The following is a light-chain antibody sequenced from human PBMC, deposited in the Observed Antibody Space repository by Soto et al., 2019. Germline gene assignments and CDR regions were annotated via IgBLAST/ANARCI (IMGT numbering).Light chain of an antibody. Sequence: EVVLTQSPATLSLSPGDRATLSCRASQSVSIDFAWYQQKPGQAPRLLIYDASNRATCIPARFSGSGSGTVFTLTISSLEPEDFAVYYCQHRHNFGPGTKVDIK. CDR3: QHRHN. J-gene: IGKJ3*01. CDR2: DAS. V-gene: IGKV3-11*01. CDR1: QSVSID.